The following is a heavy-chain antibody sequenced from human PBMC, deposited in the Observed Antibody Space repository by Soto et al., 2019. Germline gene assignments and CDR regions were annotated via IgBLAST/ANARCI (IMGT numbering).Heavy chain of an antibody. J-gene: IGHJ6*02. V-gene: IGHV1-18*01. CDR2: ISAYSGKT. Sequence: QVQLMQSGAEVKKPGASVKVSCKTSVYMFISWVRQAPGQEPEWMGWISAYSGKTQYSQNFQDRFTMTTDTSTNTAYMELRSLRSEDTAIYYCAVDSSGSTADYYYYYGLDVWGQGTTVTVSS. CDR3: AVDSSGSTADYYYYYGLDV. CDR1: VYMF. D-gene: IGHD3-22*01.